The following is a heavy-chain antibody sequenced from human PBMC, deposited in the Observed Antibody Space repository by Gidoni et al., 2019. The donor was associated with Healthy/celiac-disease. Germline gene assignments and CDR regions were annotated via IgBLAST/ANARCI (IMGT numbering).Heavy chain of an antibody. CDR1: GFSLSTSGVG. CDR3: AHRPQSCSGGSCYSWFDP. J-gene: IGHJ5*02. Sequence: QITLKESGPTLVKPTQTLTLTCTVSGFSLSTSGVGVGWIRQPPGKALEWLALIYWNDDKRYSPSLKSRLTITKDTSKTQVVLTMTTMDPVDTATYYCAHRPQSCSGGSCYSWFDPWGQGTLVPVSS. V-gene: IGHV2-5*01. D-gene: IGHD2-15*01. CDR2: IYWNDDK.